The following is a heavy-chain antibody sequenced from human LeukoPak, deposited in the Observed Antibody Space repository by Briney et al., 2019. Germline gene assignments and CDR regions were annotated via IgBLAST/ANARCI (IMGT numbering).Heavy chain of an antibody. CDR1: GGSISSYY. V-gene: IGHV4-59*07. J-gene: IGHJ6*02. Sequence: KRSDTLSLPCTVSGGSISSYYWSWIRQPPGKGLEGIGYIYYSGSTNYNPSLKSRVTISVDTSKNQFSLKLSSVTAADTAVYYCARSGSRGMDVWGQGTTVTVSS. CDR3: ARSGSRGMDV. D-gene: IGHD1-26*01. CDR2: IYYSGST.